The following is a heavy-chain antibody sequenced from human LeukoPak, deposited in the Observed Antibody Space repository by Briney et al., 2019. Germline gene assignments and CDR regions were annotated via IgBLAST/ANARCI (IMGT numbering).Heavy chain of an antibody. CDR3: ARVSGGDYFDY. V-gene: IGHV3-23*01. CDR1: GFIFTNYA. D-gene: IGHD3-10*01. CDR2: ISGSGGST. J-gene: IGHJ4*02. Sequence: GGSLRLSCAASGFIFTNYAMSWVRQAPGKGREWVSGISGSGGSTYYADSVKGRLTISRDNSKNTLYLQMNSLRAEDTPIYYCARVSGGDYFDYWGQGTLVTVSS.